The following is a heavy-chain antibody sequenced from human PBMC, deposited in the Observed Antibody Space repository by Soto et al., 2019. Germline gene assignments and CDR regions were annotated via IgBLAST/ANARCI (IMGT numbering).Heavy chain of an antibody. CDR3: ARERGYYDSRGYFDY. CDR2: ITINDGVI. D-gene: IGHD3-22*01. Sequence: PGSSLRLSFAAFGFTFSTSYMRWFGKAPGKGLGLVSYITINDGVIYYADTVKGRFTISRDNAKTTLYVQMNSLRAEDTAVDYCARERGYYDSRGYFDYWGQGTLVTVSS. J-gene: IGHJ4*02. V-gene: IGHV3-11*01. CDR1: GFTFSTSY.